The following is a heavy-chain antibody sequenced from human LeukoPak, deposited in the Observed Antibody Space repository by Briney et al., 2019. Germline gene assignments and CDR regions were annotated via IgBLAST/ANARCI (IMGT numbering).Heavy chain of an antibody. V-gene: IGHV1-2*02. J-gene: IGHJ4*02. CDR3: ARGRGGATTGFDH. CDR2: INSNSGAR. D-gene: IGHD1-26*01. CDR1: GYTFSCYY. Sequence: GASVTVSCKASGYTFSCYYMQWVRQAPGQGLESMGWINSNSGARNYAPKFQGRVTFSRDNSISTAYMELSSLRSDDTAIYYWARGRGGATTGFDHWGQGTLVTVSS.